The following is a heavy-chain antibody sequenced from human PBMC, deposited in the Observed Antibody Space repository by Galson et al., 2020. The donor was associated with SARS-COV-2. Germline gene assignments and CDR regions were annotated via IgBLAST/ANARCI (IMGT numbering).Heavy chain of an antibody. J-gene: IGHJ4*02. D-gene: IGHD2-15*01. V-gene: IGHV3-48*03. CDR2: ISSSGRTI. CDR1: GFTFSNYE. Sequence: GESLKISCAASGFTFSNYEMNWVRQAPGKGLEWVSYISSSGRTIHYADSVRGRFTISRDTSKNMVYLQMNSLRAEDTAVYYCVRDDGIAPYDHWGQGTLVTVAS. CDR3: VRDDGIAPYDH.